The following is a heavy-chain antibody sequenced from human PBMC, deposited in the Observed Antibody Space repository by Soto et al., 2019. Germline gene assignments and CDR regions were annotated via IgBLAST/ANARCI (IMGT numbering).Heavy chain of an antibody. Sequence: GGSLRLSCAASGFTFSSYGMHGVRQAPGKGLEWVAVISYDGSNKYYADSVKGRFTISRDNSKNTLYLQMNSLRAEDTAVYYCAKYWSGYGDYGGAFDIWGQGTMVTVSS. CDR1: GFTFSSYG. J-gene: IGHJ3*02. V-gene: IGHV3-30*18. CDR2: ISYDGSNK. D-gene: IGHD4-17*01. CDR3: AKYWSGYGDYGGAFDI.